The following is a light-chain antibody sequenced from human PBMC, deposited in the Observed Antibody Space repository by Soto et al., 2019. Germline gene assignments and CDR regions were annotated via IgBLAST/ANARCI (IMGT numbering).Light chain of an antibody. V-gene: IGKV3-20*01. CDR3: QQYGSSPKT. Sequence: IVLTQSPGTLSLSPGEGATLSCRASQSVSTSHLGWYQQKPGQAPRLLIYGASYRATGIPDRFSGSGSGTDFTLPISRLEPEDFAVYYCQQYGSSPKTFGQGTKVEIK. CDR2: GAS. CDR1: QSVSTSH. J-gene: IGKJ1*01.